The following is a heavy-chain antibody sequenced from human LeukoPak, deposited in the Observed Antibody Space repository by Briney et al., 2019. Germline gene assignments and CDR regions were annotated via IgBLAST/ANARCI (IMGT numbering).Heavy chain of an antibody. CDR1: GFTFSSYA. CDR3: AKVLQPDYGDYEFDY. CDR2: ISGSGGST. J-gene: IGHJ4*02. D-gene: IGHD4-17*01. V-gene: IGHV3-23*01. Sequence: SGGSLRLSCAASGFTFSSYAMSWVRQAPGKGLEWVSAISGSGGSTYYADSVKGRFTISRDNSKDTLYLQMNSLRAEDTAVYYCAKVLQPDYGDYEFDYWGQGTLVTVSS.